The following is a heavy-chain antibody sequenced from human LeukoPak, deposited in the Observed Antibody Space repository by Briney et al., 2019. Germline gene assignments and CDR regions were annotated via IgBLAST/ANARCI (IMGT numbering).Heavy chain of an antibody. Sequence: SETLSLTCTVSGGSISSSSYYWGWIRQPPGKGLEWIGSIYYSGSTNYNPSLKSRVTISVDTSKNQFSLKLSSVTAADTAVYYCARLVYSSSDYFDYWGQGTLVTVSS. CDR3: ARLVYSSSDYFDY. D-gene: IGHD6-13*01. J-gene: IGHJ4*02. V-gene: IGHV4-39*07. CDR2: IYYSGST. CDR1: GGSISSSSYY.